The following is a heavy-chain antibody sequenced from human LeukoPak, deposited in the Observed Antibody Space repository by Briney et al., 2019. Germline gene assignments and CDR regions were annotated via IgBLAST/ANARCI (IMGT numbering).Heavy chain of an antibody. D-gene: IGHD3-10*01. CDR3: AKDITMVRGVTDNGGFDY. Sequence: PGGSLRLSCAASGFTFSSYGMHWVRQAPGKGLEWVAFIRYDGSNKYYADSVKGRFTISRDNSKNTLYLQMNSLRAEDTAVYYCAKDITMVRGVTDNGGFDYWGQGTLVTVSS. J-gene: IGHJ4*02. V-gene: IGHV3-30*02. CDR1: GFTFSSYG. CDR2: IRYDGSNK.